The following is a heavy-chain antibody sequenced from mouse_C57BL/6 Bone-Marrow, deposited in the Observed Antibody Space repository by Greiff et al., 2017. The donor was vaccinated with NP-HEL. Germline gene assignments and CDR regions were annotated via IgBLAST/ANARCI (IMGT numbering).Heavy chain of an antibody. V-gene: IGHV1-81*01. CDR1: GYTFTSYG. D-gene: IGHD1-1*01. CDR2: IYPRSGNT. J-gene: IGHJ1*03. Sequence: QVTLKVSGAELARPGASVKLSCKASGYTFTSYGISWVKQRTGQGLEWIGEIYPRSGNTYYNEKFKGKATLTADKSSSTAYMELRSLTSEDAAVYFCARDYYGTPWYFDVWGTGTTVTVSS. CDR3: ARDYYGTPWYFDV.